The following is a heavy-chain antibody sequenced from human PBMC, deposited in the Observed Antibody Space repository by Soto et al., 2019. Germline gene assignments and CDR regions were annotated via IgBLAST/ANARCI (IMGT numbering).Heavy chain of an antibody. D-gene: IGHD1-26*01. J-gene: IGHJ3*02. Sequence: GGSLRLSCAASGFTFSSYWMSWVRQAPGKGLEWVANIKQDGSEKYYVDSVKGRFTISRDNAKNSLYLQMNSLRAEDTAVYYCARGGMRGSNWVAFDIWGQGTMVTVSS. CDR2: IKQDGSEK. CDR1: GFTFSSYW. V-gene: IGHV3-7*03. CDR3: ARGGMRGSNWVAFDI.